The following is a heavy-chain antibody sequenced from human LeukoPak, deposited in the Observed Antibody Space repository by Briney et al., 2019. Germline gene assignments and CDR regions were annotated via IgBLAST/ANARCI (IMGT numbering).Heavy chain of an antibody. CDR3: VRDHLAVAGMRLAWFDP. J-gene: IGHJ5*02. V-gene: IGHV4-61*09. CDR1: GGSISSGIYY. CDR2: IDTSGGT. D-gene: IGHD6-19*01. Sequence: SETLSLTSTVSGGSISSGIYYWSWVRQPAGKGLEWIGHIDTSGGTNYNPSLKSRVSISVDTSKNQFSLELSSVTAADTAVYYCVRDHLAVAGMRLAWFDPLGQRAVVAVCS.